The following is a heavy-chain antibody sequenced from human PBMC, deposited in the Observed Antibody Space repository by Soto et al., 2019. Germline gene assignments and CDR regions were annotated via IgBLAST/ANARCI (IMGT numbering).Heavy chain of an antibody. CDR2: ISGSGGST. CDR3: ATRWPIRGVIKWYFDL. D-gene: IGHD3-10*01. CDR1: GFTFSSYA. V-gene: IGHV3-23*01. Sequence: PGGSLRLSCAASGFTFSSYAMSWVRQAPGKGLEWVSAISGSGGSTYYADSVKGRFTISRDNSKNTLYLQMNSLRAEDTAVYYCATRWPIRGVIKWYFDLWGRGTLVTVSS. J-gene: IGHJ2*01.